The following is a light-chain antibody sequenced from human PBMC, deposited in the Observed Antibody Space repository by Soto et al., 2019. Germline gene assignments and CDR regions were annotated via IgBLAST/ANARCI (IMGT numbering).Light chain of an antibody. J-gene: IGKJ4*01. V-gene: IGKV3-15*01. CDR1: QSVSSN. CDR2: GAS. CDR3: QQYNDWLT. Sequence: EKVMRQSAATLSVSPGERATLSCRASQSVSSNLAWYQQKPGQTSRLLIYGASTRATGIPARFRGSGSGTEFTLTISSLQSEDFAVYYCQQYNDWLTFGGGTKVDLK.